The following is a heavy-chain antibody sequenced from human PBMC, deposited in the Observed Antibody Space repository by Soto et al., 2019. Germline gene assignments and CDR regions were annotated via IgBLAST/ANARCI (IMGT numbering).Heavy chain of an antibody. J-gene: IGHJ4*01. CDR2: IGTDSNT. CDR3: VRKNPGTRPFDY. CDR1: GFTFDTYA. Sequence: GGSLRLSCAASGFTFDTYAMNWVRQAPGKGLAWVSAIGTDSNTYYADSVKGRFTISRDNSRTTLYLQMNSLRAEDTALYYCVRKNPGTRPFDYWGQGTLVTVSS. V-gene: IGHV3-23*01.